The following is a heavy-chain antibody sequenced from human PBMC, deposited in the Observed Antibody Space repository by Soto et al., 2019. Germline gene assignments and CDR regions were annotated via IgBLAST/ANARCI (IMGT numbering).Heavy chain of an antibody. J-gene: IGHJ4*02. CDR2: IYYSGST. Sequence: SETLFLTCTVSGGSISSYYWSWIRQPPGKGLEWIGYIYYSGSTNYNPSLKSRVTISVDTSKNQFSLKLSSVTAADTAVYYCARYYKLLPSPYFDYWGQGTLVTVSS. D-gene: IGHD2-15*01. V-gene: IGHV4-59*01. CDR1: GGSISSYY. CDR3: ARYYKLLPSPYFDY.